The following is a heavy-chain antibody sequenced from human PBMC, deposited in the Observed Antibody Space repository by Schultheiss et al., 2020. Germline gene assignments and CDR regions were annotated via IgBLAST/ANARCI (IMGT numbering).Heavy chain of an antibody. Sequence: GGFLRLSCAASGFTFSSYAMSWVRQAPGKGLEWVSAISGSGGSTYCADSVKGRFTISRDNAKNSLYLQMNSLRAEDTAVYYCTRDRGYDILTGYFRDDDGAGFDPWGQGTLVTVSS. V-gene: IGHV3-23*01. D-gene: IGHD3-9*01. CDR1: GFTFSSYA. J-gene: IGHJ5*02. CDR2: ISGSGGST. CDR3: TRDRGYDILTGYFRDDDGAGFDP.